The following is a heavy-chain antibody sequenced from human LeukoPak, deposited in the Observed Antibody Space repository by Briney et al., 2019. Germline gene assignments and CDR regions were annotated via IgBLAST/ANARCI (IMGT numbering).Heavy chain of an antibody. V-gene: IGHV3-21*01. Sequence: GGSLRLSCAASGFTFSSYSINWVRQAPGKGLEWVSSISSSSSYIYYADSVKGRFTISRDNTKNSLYLQMNSLRAEDTAVYYCAREGDIVVVPADLDYWGQGTLVTVSS. CDR2: ISSSSSYI. J-gene: IGHJ4*02. D-gene: IGHD2-2*01. CDR1: GFTFSSYS. CDR3: AREGDIVVVPADLDY.